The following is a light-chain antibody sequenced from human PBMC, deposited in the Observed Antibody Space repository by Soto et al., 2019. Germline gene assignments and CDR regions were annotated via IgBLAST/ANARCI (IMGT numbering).Light chain of an antibody. Sequence: DIEMTQSPSTLSVSVGDRVTITCRVSQTISSWLAWYQQKPGKAPKLLIYKASTLKSGVPSRFRGSGSGTEFTLTISSLKPDDFATYYCQHYNSYSEAFGQGTKVDIK. CDR1: QTISSW. V-gene: IGKV1-5*03. CDR2: KAS. CDR3: QHYNSYSEA. J-gene: IGKJ1*01.